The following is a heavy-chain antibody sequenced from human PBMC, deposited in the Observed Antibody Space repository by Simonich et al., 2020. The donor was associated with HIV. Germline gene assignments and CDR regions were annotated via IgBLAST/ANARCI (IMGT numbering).Heavy chain of an antibody. CDR2: ISYDGSNK. D-gene: IGHD2-2*01. CDR1: GFTFSSYA. V-gene: IGHV3-30*07. CDR3: ARDGRKGSSTSCSDY. J-gene: IGHJ4*02. Sequence: QVQLVESGGGVVQPGRFLRLSCAASGFTFSSYAMHWVRQAPGKGLEWVAVISYDGSNKYYADSVKGRFTLSRDNAKNSLYLQMNSLRAEDTAVYYCARDGRKGSSTSCSDYWGQGTLVTVSS.